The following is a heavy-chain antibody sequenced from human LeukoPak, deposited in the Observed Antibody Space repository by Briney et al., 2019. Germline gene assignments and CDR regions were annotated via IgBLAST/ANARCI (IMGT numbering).Heavy chain of an antibody. CDR2: ISYDGSNK. CDR3: ASSDFWSGYSQPGMDV. J-gene: IGHJ6*02. D-gene: IGHD3-3*01. V-gene: IGHV3-30*03. Sequence: GGSLRLSCAASGFTFSSYGMHWVRQAPGKGLEWVAVISYDGSNKYYADSVKGRFTISRDNSKNTLYLQMNSLRAEDTAVYYCASSDFWSGYSQPGMDVWGQGTTVTVSS. CDR1: GFTFSSYG.